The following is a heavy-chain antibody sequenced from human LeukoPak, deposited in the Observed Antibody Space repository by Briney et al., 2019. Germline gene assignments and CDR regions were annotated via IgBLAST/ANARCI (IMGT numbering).Heavy chain of an antibody. CDR1: GYSFSSYS. CDR2: ISAYSGNT. Sequence: ASVKVSCTASGYSFSSYSISWVRQAPGQGLEWMGWISAYSGNTNYAHKLQGRVTMTTDTSTSTAYMELRSLRSDDTAVYYCARHRSRMVRGGDWFDPWGQGTLVTVSS. D-gene: IGHD3-10*01. V-gene: IGHV1-18*01. CDR3: ARHRSRMVRGGDWFDP. J-gene: IGHJ5*02.